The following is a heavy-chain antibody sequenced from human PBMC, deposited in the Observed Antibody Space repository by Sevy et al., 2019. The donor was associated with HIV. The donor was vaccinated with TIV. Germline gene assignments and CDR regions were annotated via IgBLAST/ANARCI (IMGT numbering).Heavy chain of an antibody. D-gene: IGHD3-3*01. CDR2: INHSGST. J-gene: IGHJ4*02. CDR1: GGSFSDYY. V-gene: IGHV4-34*01. CDR3: ARGGFSEWLPLDY. Sequence: SETLSLTCAVYGGSFSDYYWTWIRQPPGKGLEWVGEINHSGSTNYSPSLKSRVTMSVDTSKNQFSLKLNSVTAADTAVYYCARGGFSEWLPLDYWGQGTLVTVSS.